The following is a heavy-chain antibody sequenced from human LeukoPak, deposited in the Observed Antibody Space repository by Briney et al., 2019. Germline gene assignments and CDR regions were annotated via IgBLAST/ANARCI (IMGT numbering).Heavy chain of an antibody. CDR1: GGTFSSYA. CDR3: ARPVGGYSYGYYFDY. J-gene: IGHJ4*02. D-gene: IGHD5-18*01. CDR2: IIPILGIA. Sequence: SVKVSCKASGGTFSSYAISWVRQAPGQGLEWMGRIIPILGIANYAQKFQGRVTITRNTSISTAYMELSSLRSEDTAVYYCARPVGGYSYGYYFDYWGQGTLVTVSS. V-gene: IGHV1-69*04.